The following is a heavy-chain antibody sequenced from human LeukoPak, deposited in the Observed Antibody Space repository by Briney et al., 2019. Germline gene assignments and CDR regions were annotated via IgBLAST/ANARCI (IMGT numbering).Heavy chain of an antibody. D-gene: IGHD1-26*01. CDR2: ISYDGSNK. V-gene: IGHV3-30-3*01. CDR3: ARERGRGRDSPWFDY. Sequence: PGRSLRLSCAASGFTFSSYAMHWVRQAPGKGLEWVAVISYDGSNKYYADSVKGRFTISRDNSKNTLYLQMNSPRAEDTAVYYCARERGRGRDSPWFDYWGQGTLVTVSS. CDR1: GFTFSSYA. J-gene: IGHJ4*02.